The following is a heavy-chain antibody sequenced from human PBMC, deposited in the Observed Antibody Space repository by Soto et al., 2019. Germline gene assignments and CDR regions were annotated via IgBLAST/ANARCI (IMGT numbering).Heavy chain of an antibody. CDR3: ARDRQPDAIWTFDY. CDR1: GFIISAYT. D-gene: IGHD2-8*01. V-gene: IGHV3-23*03. Sequence: GGSLRPSCSASGFIISAYTMGWVRLAPGKGLEWVASLFSGGVSTRYADSVTGRFTISRDNSKNMLYLQMNSLGVDDTAVYYCARDRQPDAIWTFDYWGRGILVTVSS. CDR2: LFSGGVST. J-gene: IGHJ4*02.